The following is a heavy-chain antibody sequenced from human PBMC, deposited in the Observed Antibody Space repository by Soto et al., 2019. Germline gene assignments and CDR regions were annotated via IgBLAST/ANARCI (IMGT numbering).Heavy chain of an antibody. V-gene: IGHV4-59*01. D-gene: IGHD3-10*01. J-gene: IGHJ4*02. CDR1: GTSIRGYY. Sequence: SETLSLTCSVSGTSIRGYYWTWIRQPPGKGLEWIGYIYYTGTTKYNPSLKSRVTISVDTSKNQFSLRRNSVTAADTAVYYCAREVSSFGSNHFDSWGQGALVTVSS. CDR3: AREVSSFGSNHFDS. CDR2: IYYTGTT.